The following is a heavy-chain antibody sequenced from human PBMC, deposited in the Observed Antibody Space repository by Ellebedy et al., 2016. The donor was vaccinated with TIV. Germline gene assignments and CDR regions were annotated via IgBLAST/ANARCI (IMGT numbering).Heavy chain of an antibody. J-gene: IGHJ4*02. CDR2: IYSEGTT. V-gene: IGHV3-53*01. CDR3: ATGARSEGGY. D-gene: IGHD2-15*01. Sequence: GESLKISCAASGFTVSSNYMSWVRQAPGKGLEWVSIIYSEGTTYYADSVKGRFTISRDKYKNTLYVQMNSLRAEDTAVYYCATGARSEGGYWGQGTLVTVSS. CDR1: GFTVSSNY.